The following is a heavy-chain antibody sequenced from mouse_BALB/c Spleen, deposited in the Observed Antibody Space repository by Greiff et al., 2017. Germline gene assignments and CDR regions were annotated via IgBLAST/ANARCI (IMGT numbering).Heavy chain of an antibody. CDR2: IDPENGDT. V-gene: IGHV14-4*02. CDR1: GFNIKDYY. D-gene: IGHD2-14*01. CDR3: NAWARYWFAY. Sequence: EVQLQQSGAELVRSGASVKLSCTASGFNIKDYYMHWVKQRPEQGLEWIGWIDPENGDTEYAPKFQGKATMTADTSSNTAYLQLSSLTSEDTAVYYCNAWARYWFAYWGQGTLVTVSA. J-gene: IGHJ3*01.